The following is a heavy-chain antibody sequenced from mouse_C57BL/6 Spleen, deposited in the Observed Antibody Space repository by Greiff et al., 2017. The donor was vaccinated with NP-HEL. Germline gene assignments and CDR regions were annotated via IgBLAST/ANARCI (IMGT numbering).Heavy chain of an antibody. Sequence: DVMLVESGGGLVKPGGSLKLSCAASGFTFSSYAMSWVRQTPEKRLEWVATISDGGSYTYYPDNVKGRFTISRDNAKNNLYLQMSQLKSEDTAMYYCARDRWGNNKGFDYWGQGTTLTVSS. D-gene: IGHD2-1*01. CDR2: ISDGGSYT. J-gene: IGHJ2*01. V-gene: IGHV5-4*01. CDR1: GFTFSSYA. CDR3: ARDRWGNNKGFDY.